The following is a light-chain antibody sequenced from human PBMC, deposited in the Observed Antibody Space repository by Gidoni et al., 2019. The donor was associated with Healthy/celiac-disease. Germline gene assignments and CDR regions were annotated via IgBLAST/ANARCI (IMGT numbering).Light chain of an antibody. CDR2: GAS. CDR1: QSVSSN. Sequence: EIVMTQSPATLSVSPGERATLACRASQSVSSNLAWYQQTPGQAPSLLIYGASTMATGIPARFSGSGSGTEFTLTVSSLQSEDFAVYYCQQYNNWPPWTFGQGTKVEIK. J-gene: IGKJ1*01. CDR3: QQYNNWPPWT. V-gene: IGKV3-15*01.